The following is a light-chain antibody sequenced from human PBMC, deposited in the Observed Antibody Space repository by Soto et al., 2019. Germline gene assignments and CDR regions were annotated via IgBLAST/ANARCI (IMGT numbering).Light chain of an antibody. Sequence: AIQMTQSPSSLSSSVGDRVTITCRASQGIRDELGWYQQKAGKAPNLLISAASRLESGVPSRFSRRGSGTDFTLTISSLQPEDFATYYCLQDYDYPRTFGQGTKVDLK. CDR3: LQDYDYPRT. V-gene: IGKV1-6*01. J-gene: IGKJ1*01. CDR1: QGIRDE. CDR2: AAS.